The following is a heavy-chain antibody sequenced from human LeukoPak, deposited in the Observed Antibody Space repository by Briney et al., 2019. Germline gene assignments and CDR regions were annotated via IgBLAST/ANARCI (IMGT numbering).Heavy chain of an antibody. CDR2: IIPILGIA. J-gene: IGHJ4*02. CDR1: GGTFSSYA. V-gene: IGHV1-69*04. CDR3: AGELTSDDYGDYYFDY. Sequence: ASVKVSCKASGGTFSSYAISWVRQAPGQGLEWMGRIIPILGIANYAQKFQGRVTITADKSTSTAYMELSSLRSEDTAVYYCAGELTSDDYGDYYFDYWGQGTLVTVSS. D-gene: IGHD4-17*01.